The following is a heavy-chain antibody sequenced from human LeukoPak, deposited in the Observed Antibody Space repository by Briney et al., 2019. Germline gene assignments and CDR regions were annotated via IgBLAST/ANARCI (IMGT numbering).Heavy chain of an antibody. CDR3: ARDSGDGYNSKLDY. CDR2: IYYSGST. J-gene: IGHJ4*02. D-gene: IGHD5-24*01. Sequence: GTLSLTCTVSGGSISSYYWSWIRQPPGKGLEWIGYIYYSGSTNYNPSLKSRVTISVDTSKNQFSLKLSSVTAADTAVYYCARDSGDGYNSKLDYWGQGTLVTVSS. CDR1: GGSISSYY. V-gene: IGHV4-59*01.